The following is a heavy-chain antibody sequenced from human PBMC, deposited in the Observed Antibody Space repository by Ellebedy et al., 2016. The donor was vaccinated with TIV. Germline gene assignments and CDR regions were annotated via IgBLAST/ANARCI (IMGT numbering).Heavy chain of an antibody. Sequence: GESLKISCAASGFTFTSYGMGWVRQAPEKGLEWVSGISGSGGSSYYADSVKGRFIVSRDSSKNTHYLQMNSLRAEDTAVYYCAKLQFRPEDYPTSAWFQHAFDVWGLGTMVTVSS. CDR3: AKLQFRPEDYPTSAWFQHAFDV. J-gene: IGHJ3*01. CDR1: GFTFTSYG. CDR2: ISGSGGSS. D-gene: IGHD6-19*01. V-gene: IGHV3-23*01.